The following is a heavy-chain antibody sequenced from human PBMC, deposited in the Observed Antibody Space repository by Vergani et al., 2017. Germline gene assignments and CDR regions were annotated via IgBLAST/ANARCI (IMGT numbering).Heavy chain of an antibody. CDR3: AKDHCSGGSCTFDY. J-gene: IGHJ4*02. CDR2: ISGRGGST. CDR1: GFTFSSYA. Sequence: EVQLLESRGGLVQPGGSLRLSCAASGFTFSSYAMSWVRQAPGKGLEWVSAISGRGGSTYYADSVKGRFTISRDNSKNTLYLQMNSLRAEDTAVYYCAKDHCSGGSCTFDYWGQGTLVTVSS. V-gene: IGHV3-23*01. D-gene: IGHD2-15*01.